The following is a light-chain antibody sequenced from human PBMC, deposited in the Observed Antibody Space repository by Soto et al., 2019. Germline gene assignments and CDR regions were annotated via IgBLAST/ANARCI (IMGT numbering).Light chain of an antibody. CDR2: GAS. Sequence: EIVVTQSPTTLSVSPGERVTLSCRASQSVSSNLAWYQQKPGQAPRLLIYGASTRATGAPARFSGSGSGTEFTLTISSLQSEDLAVYYCQQYNNWPPWTFGQGTKVDIK. V-gene: IGKV3-15*01. CDR3: QQYNNWPPWT. CDR1: QSVSSN. J-gene: IGKJ1*01.